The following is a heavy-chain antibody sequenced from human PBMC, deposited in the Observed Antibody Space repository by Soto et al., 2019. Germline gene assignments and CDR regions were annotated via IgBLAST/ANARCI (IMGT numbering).Heavy chain of an antibody. Sequence: QITLKESGPTLVKPTQTLTLTCTFSGFSLSTSGVGVGWIRQPPGKALEWLALIYWDDDKRYSPSLKSRLTITKDTSKNQVVLTMTNMDPVDTATYYCAHSYYIVVVPAAMRGNENWFDPWGQGTLVTVSS. CDR3: AHSYYIVVVPAAMRGNENWFDP. V-gene: IGHV2-5*02. CDR1: GFSLSTSGVG. J-gene: IGHJ5*02. D-gene: IGHD2-2*01. CDR2: IYWDDDK.